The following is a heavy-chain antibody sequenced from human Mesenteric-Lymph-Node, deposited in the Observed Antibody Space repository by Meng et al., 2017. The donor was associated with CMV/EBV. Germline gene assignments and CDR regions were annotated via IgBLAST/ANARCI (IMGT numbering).Heavy chain of an antibody. V-gene: IGHV3-30*02. J-gene: IGHJ4*02. CDR3: AKDRSGWYYFDY. CDR1: GFTFSSYG. CDR2: TRYDGSNE. Sequence: GESLKISCAASGFTFSSYGMHWVRQAPGKGLEWVAFTRYDGSNEYYVDSVKGRFTISRDNSKNTLYLQMNSLRAEDTAVYYCAKDRSGWYYFDYWGQGTLVTVSS. D-gene: IGHD6-19*01.